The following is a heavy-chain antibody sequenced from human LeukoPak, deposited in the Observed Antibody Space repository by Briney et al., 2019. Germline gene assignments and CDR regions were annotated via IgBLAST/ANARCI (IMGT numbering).Heavy chain of an antibody. J-gene: IGHJ4*02. CDR1: GFTFSIYW. D-gene: IGHD3-3*01. V-gene: IGHV3-7*05. Sequence: GSLRLSCAASGFTFSIYWMSWVRQAPGKGLEWVANIKQDGSEKYCVDSAKGRFTISRDNAKNSLFLQMNSLRAEDTAVYYCARVKWDSDNWYDPLDFWGQGTLVTVSS. CDR2: IKQDGSEK. CDR3: ARVKWDSDNWYDPLDF.